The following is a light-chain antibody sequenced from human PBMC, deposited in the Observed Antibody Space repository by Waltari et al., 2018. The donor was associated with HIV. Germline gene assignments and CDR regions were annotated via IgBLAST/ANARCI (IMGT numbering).Light chain of an antibody. CDR2: DAS. CDR3: QQFRTYPRT. J-gene: IGKJ2*01. V-gene: IGKV1-13*02. CDR1: QGVRNA. Sequence: AIQLAQSPSSLSAYVGDRVTITCRASQGVRNALAWYQQKPGRPPKLLIYDASTLEGGVPSRFSGSLSGTDFNLTISNLKPEDSATYYCQQFRTYPRTFGQGATLEIK.